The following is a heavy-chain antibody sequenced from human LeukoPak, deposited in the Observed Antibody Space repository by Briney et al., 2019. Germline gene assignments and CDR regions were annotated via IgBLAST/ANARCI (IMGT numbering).Heavy chain of an antibody. CDR3: ASQPPGRGYSGYPHV. CDR2: IYHSGST. J-gene: IGHJ4*02. D-gene: IGHD5-12*01. Sequence: SETLSLTCVVSGYSISSGYYWGWIRQPPGQGLEWIGNIYHSGSTDYNPSLRSRVTISVDTSRNQFSLKLSSATAADTAVYYCASQPPGRGYSGYPHVWGQGTLVTVSS. V-gene: IGHV4-38-2*01. CDR1: GYSISSGYY.